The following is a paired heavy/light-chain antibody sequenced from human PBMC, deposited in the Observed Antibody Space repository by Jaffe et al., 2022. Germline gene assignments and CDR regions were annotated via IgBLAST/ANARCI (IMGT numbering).Heavy chain of an antibody. Sequence: EVHLVDSGGGLVQPGGSLRLSCAASGFTSSDHYMDWVRQAPGKGLEWVARTKDKTESYTTEYAASVKGRFTISRDDSHNSVYLQMTSLRTEDSAIYYCARVGCIGGRCPYGAFDLWGQGTMVTVSS. CDR1: GFTSSDHY. J-gene: IGHJ3*01. CDR3: ARVGCIGGRCPYGAFDL. V-gene: IGHV3-72*01. D-gene: IGHD2-15*01. CDR2: TKDKTESYTT.
Light chain of an antibody. CDR1: QAIRNY. CDR3: QQSHSYPLT. Sequence: DIQMTQSPSSLSASVGDRVTITCRASQAIRNYLAWFQQKPGKAPKSLIYAASSLQRGVPSKFSGSGSGTDFTLTISSLQPEDVATYYCQQSHSYPLTFGGGTKVEIK. V-gene: IGKV1-16*02. J-gene: IGKJ4*01. CDR2: AAS.